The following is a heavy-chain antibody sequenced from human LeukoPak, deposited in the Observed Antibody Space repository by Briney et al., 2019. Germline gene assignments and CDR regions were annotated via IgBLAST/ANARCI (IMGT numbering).Heavy chain of an antibody. CDR1: GYTFTNYG. CDR2: ISAHNGNT. V-gene: IGHV1-18*01. Sequence: GASVKVSCKASGYTFTNYGITCVRQAPGQGLEWMGWISAHNGNTNYAQNLQDRVTMAIDTSTTTAYVELRNLRSDDTAVYYCARGRGTYYYFDSWGQGALVTVSS. D-gene: IGHD1-26*01. CDR3: ARGRGTYYYFDS. J-gene: IGHJ4*02.